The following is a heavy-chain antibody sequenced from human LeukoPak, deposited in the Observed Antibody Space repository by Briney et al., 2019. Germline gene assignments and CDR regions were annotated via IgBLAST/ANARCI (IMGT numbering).Heavy chain of an antibody. Sequence: PGGSLRLSCAASGFTFSSYWMSWVRQAPGKGLEWVANIKQDGSEKDYVDSVKGRFTISRDSAKNSLYLQMNSLRVEDTAVYCCARAGSRWGYGRYYYYMDVWGKGTTVTISS. V-gene: IGHV3-7*01. CDR2: IKQDGSEK. D-gene: IGHD5-12*01. J-gene: IGHJ6*03. CDR3: ARAGSRWGYGRYYYYMDV. CDR1: GFTFSSYW.